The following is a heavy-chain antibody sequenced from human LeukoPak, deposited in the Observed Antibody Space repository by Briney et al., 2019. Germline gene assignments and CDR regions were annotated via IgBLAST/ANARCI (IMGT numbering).Heavy chain of an antibody. Sequence: SVKVSCKASGYTFTSYGISWVRQAPGQGLEWMGWISAYNGNTNYAQKLQGRVTMTTDTSTSTAYMELRSLRSDDAAVYYCARGKRLPIRFLEWLGNYYFDYWGQGTLVTVSS. J-gene: IGHJ4*02. D-gene: IGHD3-3*01. CDR3: ARGKRLPIRFLEWLGNYYFDY. CDR2: ISAYNGNT. V-gene: IGHV1-18*01. CDR1: GYTFTSYG.